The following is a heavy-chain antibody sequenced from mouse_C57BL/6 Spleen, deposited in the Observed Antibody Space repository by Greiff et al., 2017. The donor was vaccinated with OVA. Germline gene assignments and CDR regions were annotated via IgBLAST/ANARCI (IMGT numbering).Heavy chain of an antibody. J-gene: IGHJ2*01. CDR3: ARRDGYYFDY. D-gene: IGHD2-3*01. CDR1: GYTFTSYW. CDR2: IDPSDSYT. V-gene: IGHV1-69*01. Sequence: VQLQQPGAELVMPGASVKLSCKASGYTFTSYWMHWVKQWPGQGLEWIGEIDPSDSYTNYNQKFKGKSTLTVDKSSSTAYMQLSSLTSEDSAVYYCARRDGYYFDYWGQGTTLTVSS.